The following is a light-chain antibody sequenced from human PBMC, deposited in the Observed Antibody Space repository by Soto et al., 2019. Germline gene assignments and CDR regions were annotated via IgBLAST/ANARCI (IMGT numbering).Light chain of an antibody. Sequence: QSALTQPASVSGSPGHSITISCTGTSSDVGGYNYVSWYQQHPGKAPKLMIYEVSNRPSRVSNRFPGSKSGSTASLTISGLQAEDEADYYCCSNAGGSTYVLGTGTKVTVL. V-gene: IGLV2-14*01. J-gene: IGLJ1*01. CDR3: CSNAGGSTYV. CDR1: SSDVGGYNY. CDR2: EVS.